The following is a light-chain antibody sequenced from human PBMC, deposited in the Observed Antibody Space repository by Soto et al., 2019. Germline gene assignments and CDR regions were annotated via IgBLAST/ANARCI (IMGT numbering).Light chain of an antibody. CDR1: SSDVGGYNY. V-gene: IGLV2-11*01. J-gene: IGLJ1*01. CDR2: DVS. CDR3: CSYAGSPRYV. Sequence: QSVLTHPRSVSGSPGQSVTISCTGTSSDVGGYNYVSWYQQHPGKAPKVMIYDVSERPSGVPDRFSGSKSGNTASLTISGLQAEDEADYYCCSYAGSPRYVFGTGTKVTVL.